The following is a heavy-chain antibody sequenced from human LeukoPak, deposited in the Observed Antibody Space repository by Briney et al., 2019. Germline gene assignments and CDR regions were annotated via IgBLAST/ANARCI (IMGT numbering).Heavy chain of an antibody. Sequence: GGSLRLSCEASGFTFTTYSMTWVRQAPGKGLEWVSIISSGSSAIFSADALKGRFTISRDDAKNLLYLDMNSLRAEDTAVYYCARGGYSYGSGDYWGQGTLVTVSS. D-gene: IGHD5-18*01. CDR2: ISSGSSAI. CDR1: GFTFTTYS. V-gene: IGHV3-21*01. J-gene: IGHJ4*02. CDR3: ARGGYSYGSGDY.